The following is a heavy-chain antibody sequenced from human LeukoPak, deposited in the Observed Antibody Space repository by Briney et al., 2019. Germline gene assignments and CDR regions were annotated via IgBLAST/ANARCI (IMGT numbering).Heavy chain of an antibody. D-gene: IGHD6-19*01. CDR2: ISYDGSNK. CDR1: GFTFSSYA. V-gene: IGHV3-30-3*01. CDR3: ARVNEAVAGTDY. J-gene: IGHJ4*02. Sequence: QPGRSLRLSCAASGFTFSSYAMYWVRQAPGKGLEWVAVISYDGSNKYYGDSVKGRFTISRDNSKNTLYLEMNSLRAEDTAVYYCARVNEAVAGTDYWGQGTLVTVSS.